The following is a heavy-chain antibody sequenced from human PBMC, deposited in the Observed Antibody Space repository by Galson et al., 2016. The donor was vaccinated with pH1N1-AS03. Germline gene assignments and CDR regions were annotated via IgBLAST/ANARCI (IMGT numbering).Heavy chain of an antibody. Sequence: LRLSCAASGFSFRDYWMSWVRQAPGKGLEWVANIKQDGSQKYYVDSVKGRFTISRDNAENSLYLQMNSLTAADTAVYYCARGPRRVVGTLLKYFGMDVWGQGATVTVSS. V-gene: IGHV3-7*03. CDR1: GFSFRDYW. CDR3: ARGPRRVVGTLLKYFGMDV. J-gene: IGHJ6*02. CDR2: IKQDGSQK. D-gene: IGHD2-21*02.